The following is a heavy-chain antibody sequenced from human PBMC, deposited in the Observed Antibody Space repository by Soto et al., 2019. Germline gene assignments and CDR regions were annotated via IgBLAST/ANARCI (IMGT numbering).Heavy chain of an antibody. Sequence: SETLSLTCDVSGDTISTGGYTWAWIRQPPGKALEWIGHTYHSGNPYYNPSLKSRVIISVDRSKNQFSLKVRSVTAADTAVYFCARLRHDSRGYYWFDPWGQGTQVTVSS. CDR1: GDTISTGGYT. D-gene: IGHD3-22*01. V-gene: IGHV4-30-2*01. CDR3: ARLRHDSRGYYWFDP. CDR2: TYHSGNP. J-gene: IGHJ5*02.